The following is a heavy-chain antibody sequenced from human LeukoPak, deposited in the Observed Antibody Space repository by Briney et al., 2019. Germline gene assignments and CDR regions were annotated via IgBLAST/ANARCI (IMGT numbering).Heavy chain of an antibody. J-gene: IGHJ6*03. D-gene: IGHD6-6*01. Sequence: GASVKVSCKASGGTFSSYAISGVRQAPGQGLEWMGGIIPIFGTANYAQKFQGRVTITADKSTSTAYMELSSLRSEDTAVYYCASSIAALLNYYNMDVWGKGTTVTVSS. V-gene: IGHV1-69*06. CDR1: GGTFSSYA. CDR3: ASSIAALLNYYNMDV. CDR2: IIPIFGTA.